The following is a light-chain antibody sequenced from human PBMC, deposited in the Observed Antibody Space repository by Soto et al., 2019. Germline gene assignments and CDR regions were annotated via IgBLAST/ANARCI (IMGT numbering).Light chain of an antibody. CDR1: QSISIY. V-gene: IGKV1-39*01. CDR3: QQSYSTPRT. J-gene: IGKJ1*01. Sequence: DIQMTQSPSSLSASVGDRVSITCRASQSISIYLNWYQQKPGKAPKLLIHAASSLQSGVPSRFSGSGSGTDFTLTISSLQPEDFATYYCQQSYSTPRTFGQGTKVDIK. CDR2: AAS.